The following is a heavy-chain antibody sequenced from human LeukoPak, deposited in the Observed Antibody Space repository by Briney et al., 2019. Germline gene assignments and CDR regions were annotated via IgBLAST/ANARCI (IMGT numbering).Heavy chain of an antibody. D-gene: IGHD4-17*01. CDR2: IYYSGST. Sequence: PSETLSLTCTVSGGSISSSSYYWGWIRQPPGKGLEWIGSIYYSGSTYYNPSLKSRVTISVDTSKNQFSLKLSSVTAADTAVYYCARGSIGHYGDYGAIDYWGQGTLVTVSS. V-gene: IGHV4-39*07. CDR1: GGSISSSSYY. J-gene: IGHJ4*02. CDR3: ARGSIGHYGDYGAIDY.